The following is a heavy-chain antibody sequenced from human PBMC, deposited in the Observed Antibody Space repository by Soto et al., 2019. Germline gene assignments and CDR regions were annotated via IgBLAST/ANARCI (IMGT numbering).Heavy chain of an antibody. CDR3: ARAQYNWNDEAFDI. V-gene: IGHV4-59*01. CDR1: GGSISSYY. D-gene: IGHD1-1*01. Sequence: SETLSLTCTVSGGSISSYYWSWIRQHPGKGLEWIGYIYYSGSTNYNPSLKSRVTISVDTSKNQFSLKLSSVTAADTAVYYCARAQYNWNDEAFDIWGQGTMVTVSS. J-gene: IGHJ3*02. CDR2: IYYSGST.